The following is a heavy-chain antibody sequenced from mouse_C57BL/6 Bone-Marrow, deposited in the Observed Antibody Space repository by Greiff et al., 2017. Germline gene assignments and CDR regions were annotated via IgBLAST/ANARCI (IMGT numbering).Heavy chain of an antibody. Sequence: EVMLVESGGGLVKPGGSLKLSCAASGFTFSDYGMHWVRQAPEKGLEWVAYISSGSSTIYYADTVKGRFTISRDNAKNTLFQQMTSLRSEDTAMYYCASTVVPTAYWGQGTLVTVSA. CDR1: GFTFSDYG. D-gene: IGHD1-1*01. CDR3: ASTVVPTAY. J-gene: IGHJ3*01. CDR2: ISSGSSTI. V-gene: IGHV5-17*01.